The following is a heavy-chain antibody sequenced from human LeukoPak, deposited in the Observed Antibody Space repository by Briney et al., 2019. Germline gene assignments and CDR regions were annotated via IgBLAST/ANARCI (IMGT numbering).Heavy chain of an antibody. J-gene: IGHJ6*02. D-gene: IGHD2-2*01. CDR3: ARQRTSPPVYSYYGMDV. CDR2: ISYSGTT. Sequence: SETLSLTCAVYGGSFSGYYWSWIRQPPGKGLEWVGYISYSGTTTYNPSLKTRVTISVDTSKNEFSLKLSFVTAADTAVYYCARQRTSPPVYSYYGMDVWGQGTTVTVSS. CDR1: GGSFSGYY. V-gene: IGHV4-59*08.